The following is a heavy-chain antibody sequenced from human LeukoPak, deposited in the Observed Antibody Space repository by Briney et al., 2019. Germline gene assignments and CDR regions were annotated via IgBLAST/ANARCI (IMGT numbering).Heavy chain of an antibody. CDR3: ARHGNRENSGYPLIGPLYYYYYMDV. V-gene: IGHV4-39*01. Sequence: SETLSLTCTVSGGSINSSSYYWGWIRQPPGKGLEWIGSIYYSGSTYYNPSHESRVTISVDTSKNQLSLNLRSVTAADTAVYYCARHGNRENSGYPLIGPLYYYYYMDVWGKGTTVTISS. CDR2: IYYSGST. J-gene: IGHJ6*03. CDR1: GGSINSSSYY. D-gene: IGHD5-12*01.